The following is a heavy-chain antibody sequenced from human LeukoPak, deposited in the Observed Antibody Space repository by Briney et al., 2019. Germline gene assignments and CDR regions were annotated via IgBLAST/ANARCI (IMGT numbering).Heavy chain of an antibody. D-gene: IGHD2-15*01. CDR1: GFTFSSYG. CDR3: ARDGVSYAIVAQEDY. J-gene: IGHJ4*02. CDR2: ISNNGGYK. Sequence: GGSLRLSCATSGFTFSSYGFHWVRQAPGKGLEWVAVISNNGGYKHYTDSVKGRFTISRDNSKNTLYLQMNSLRVEDTAVYYCARDGVSYAIVAQEDYWGQGTLVTVSS. V-gene: IGHV3-30*03.